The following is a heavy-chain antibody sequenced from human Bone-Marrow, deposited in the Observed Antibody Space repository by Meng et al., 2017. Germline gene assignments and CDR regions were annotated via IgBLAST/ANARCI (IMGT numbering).Heavy chain of an antibody. CDR3: ASWIYSCGWQ. J-gene: IGHJ4*02. D-gene: IGHD6-19*01. CDR1: GGSISSIDW. Sequence: QVQPQESGPGLVKPSGTLSLPWVVSGGSISSIDWWSWVRQPPGKGLEWIGEIYHGGDTNYNPSLKSRVTIAIDKSKNQFSLKLSSVTAADTAVYYCASWIYSCGWQWGQGALVTVSS. V-gene: IGHV4/OR15-8*02. CDR2: IYHGGDT.